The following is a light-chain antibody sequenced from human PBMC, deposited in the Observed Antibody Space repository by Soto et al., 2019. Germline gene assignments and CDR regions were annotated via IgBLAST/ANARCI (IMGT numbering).Light chain of an antibody. J-gene: IGKJ1*01. Sequence: EIVLTQSPGTLSLSPGERATLSCRASQSVSGSYLAWYQQKPGQAPRLLIYGASSRATGIPDRFSGSGSGTDFTLTISRLEPEDFAVYHCQQYGSSGTFGQGTKVDIK. CDR1: QSVSGSY. CDR2: GAS. V-gene: IGKV3-20*01. CDR3: QQYGSSGT.